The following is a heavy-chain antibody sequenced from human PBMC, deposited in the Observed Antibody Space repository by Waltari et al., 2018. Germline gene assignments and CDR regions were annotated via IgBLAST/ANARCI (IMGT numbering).Heavy chain of an antibody. Sequence: QVQLQQWGAGLLKPSETLSLTCAVYGGSFSGYYWSWIRQPPGKGLEGIGEISECGRTNDNPSLKSRVTISVDTSKNQFSLKLSSVTAADTAVYYCARDDSSGWYSWFDPWGQGTLVTVSS. J-gene: IGHJ5*02. CDR2: ISECGRT. CDR1: GGSFSGYY. CDR3: ARDDSSGWYSWFDP. V-gene: IGHV4-34*01. D-gene: IGHD6-19*01.